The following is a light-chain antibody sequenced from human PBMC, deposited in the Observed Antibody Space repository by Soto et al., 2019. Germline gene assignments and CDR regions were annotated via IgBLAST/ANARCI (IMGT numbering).Light chain of an antibody. CDR3: QQRSNWSWT. Sequence: EIVLTQSPATLSLSPGERATLSCRASQSVSSNLAWYQQKPGQAPRLLIYDASNRATGIPARFSGSGSGTDFTLTISSLEPEDFAVYYCQQRSNWSWTGGQGTKVAIK. J-gene: IGKJ1*01. V-gene: IGKV3-11*01. CDR1: QSVSSN. CDR2: DAS.